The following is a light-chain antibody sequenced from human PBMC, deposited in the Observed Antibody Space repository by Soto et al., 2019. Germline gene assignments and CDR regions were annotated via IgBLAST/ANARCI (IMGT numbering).Light chain of an antibody. CDR2: KAS. CDR1: QSITNY. CDR3: HQPSGYSPYT. J-gene: IGKJ2*01. V-gene: IGKV1-5*03. Sequence: GDRVTITCRASQSITNYLDWYQHRPGKAPKLLIYKASTLETGVPSRFSGSGSGTEFTLTISSLQPDDFAAYYCHQPSGYSPYTFGQGTRLEIK.